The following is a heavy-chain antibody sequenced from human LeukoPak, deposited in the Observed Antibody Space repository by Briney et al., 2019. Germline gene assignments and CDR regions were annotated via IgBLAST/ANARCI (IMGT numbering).Heavy chain of an antibody. CDR1: GYTFTSYG. CDR3: GRDKRRLFGAARRDGIPELLITMIVVVITTGVS. Sequence: VASVKVSCKASGYTFTSYGISWVRQAPGQGLEWMGWISAYNGNTNYAQKLQGRVTMTRDTSTSTAYMELSSLRSEDTAMYYCGRDKRRLFGAARRDGIPELLITMIVVVITTGVSWGQGTLVTVSS. V-gene: IGHV1-18*01. D-gene: IGHD3-22*01. CDR2: ISAYNGNT. J-gene: IGHJ5*02.